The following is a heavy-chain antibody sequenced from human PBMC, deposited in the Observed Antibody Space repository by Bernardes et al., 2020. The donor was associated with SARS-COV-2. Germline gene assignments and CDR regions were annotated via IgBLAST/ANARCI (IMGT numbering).Heavy chain of an antibody. V-gene: IGHV5-10-1*01. CDR1: RYSFTRYW. J-gene: IGHJ4*01. Sequence: GAYLKISCNGSRYSFTRYWISWVRPMPGKGLEWMGRIDPTDSYVSYSPSFQGHVTISVDKSISTAYVQWRSLKASDTATYYCALLSRPDGGSCRWWGQGTLVTVSS. CDR3: ALLSRPDGGSCRW. CDR2: IDPTDSYV. D-gene: IGHD2-15*01.